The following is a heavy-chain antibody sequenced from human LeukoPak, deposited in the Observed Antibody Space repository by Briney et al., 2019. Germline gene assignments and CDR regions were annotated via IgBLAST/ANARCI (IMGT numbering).Heavy chain of an antibody. CDR1: GCTFSNYG. Sequence: GGSLRLSCAASGCTFSNYGMHWVRQAPGKGLEWVVVISHGGSNNNYADSVKGRFTISRDNSKNTLYLQMNSLRPEDTAVYYCAKVRVGTAHFDYWGQGTLVTVSS. D-gene: IGHD2-15*01. CDR2: ISHGGSNN. V-gene: IGHV3-30*18. J-gene: IGHJ4*02. CDR3: AKVRVGTAHFDY.